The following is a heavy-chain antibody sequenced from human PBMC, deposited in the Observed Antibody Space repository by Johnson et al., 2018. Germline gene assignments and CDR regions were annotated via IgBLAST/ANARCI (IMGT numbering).Heavy chain of an antibody. V-gene: IGHV3-30*18. CDR1: KFPFSNYG. D-gene: IGHD2-15*01. CDR3: AKDHLYCNSGYCYYSWYFDL. CDR2: ISYDGTNK. J-gene: IGHJ2*01. Sequence: QVQLVQSGGGVVQPWRSLRLSCAASKFPFSNYGMHWVRQAPGKGLEWVAAISYDGTNKHQADSVKGRFTISRDNSKNTLYLQMDRLRVEDTAVYYCAKDHLYCNSGYCYYSWYFDLWGRGTLVTVSS.